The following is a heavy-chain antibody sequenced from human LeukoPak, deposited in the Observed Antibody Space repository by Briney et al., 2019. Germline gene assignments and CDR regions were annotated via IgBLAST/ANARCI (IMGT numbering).Heavy chain of an antibody. J-gene: IGHJ5*02. D-gene: IGHD3-22*01. CDR3: ARVVLDGYDSRLDWFDP. V-gene: IGHV3-23*01. CDR1: GFTFSSYC. CDR2: ISGSGGGT. Sequence: GRTLRLSCAASGFTFSSYCMSWVRQAPGKGLEWVSAISGSGGGTYYADYVKGRFTISTDNSKNTLYLQMNRLRAEDTAVYYCARVVLDGYDSRLDWFDPWGQGTLVTVSS.